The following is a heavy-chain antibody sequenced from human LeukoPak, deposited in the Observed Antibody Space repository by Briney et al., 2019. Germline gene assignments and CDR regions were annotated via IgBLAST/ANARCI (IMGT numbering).Heavy chain of an antibody. J-gene: IGHJ4*02. Sequence: ASVKVSCKASGYTFTSYGISWVRQAPGQGLEWMGCISAYNGNTNYAQKLQGRVTMTTGTSTSTAYMELRSLRSDDTAVYYCARDALALIAVAGTGDYWGQGTLVTVSP. CDR3: ARDALALIAVAGTGDY. D-gene: IGHD6-19*01. V-gene: IGHV1-18*01. CDR2: ISAYNGNT. CDR1: GYTFTSYG.